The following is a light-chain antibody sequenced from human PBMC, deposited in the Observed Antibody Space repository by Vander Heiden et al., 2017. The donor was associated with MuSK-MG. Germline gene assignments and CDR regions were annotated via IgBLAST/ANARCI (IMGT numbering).Light chain of an antibody. V-gene: IGLV1-44*01. Sequence: QSVLTQPPSASGTPGQRVTIPCSGSSSNIGSNTVNWYQQLPGTAPKLLIYSNNQRPSGVPDRFSGSKSGTSAALAISGLQSEDEADYYCSAWDDSLNGLYVFGTGTKVKVL. CDR2: SNN. CDR3: SAWDDSLNGLYV. J-gene: IGLJ1*01. CDR1: SSNIGSNT.